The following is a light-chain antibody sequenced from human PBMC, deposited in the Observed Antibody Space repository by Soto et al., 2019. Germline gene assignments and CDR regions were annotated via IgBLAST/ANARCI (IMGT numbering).Light chain of an antibody. CDR1: QDIRND. CDR2: AAS. J-gene: IGKJ1*01. CDR3: QQSYSTPRT. V-gene: IGKV1-39*01. Sequence: DIQMTQSPSSLSASVGGRVTITCRASQDIRNDLGWYQQKPGKAAKRLIYAASSLQSGVTSRFSGSGSGTDFTLTISSLQPEDFATYYCQQSYSTPRTFGQGTKVDIK.